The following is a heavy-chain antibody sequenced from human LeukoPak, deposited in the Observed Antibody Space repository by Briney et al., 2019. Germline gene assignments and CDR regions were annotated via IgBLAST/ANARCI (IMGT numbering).Heavy chain of an antibody. J-gene: IGHJ3*02. CDR2: IYSGGST. D-gene: IGHD6-13*01. CDR1: GFTFSNYA. Sequence: GGSLRLSCAASGFTFSNYAMSWVRQAPGKGLEWVSVIYSGGSTYYADSVKGRFTISRHNSKNTLYLQMNSLRAEDTAVYYCARHRGSSWFDAFDIWGQGTMVTVSS. V-gene: IGHV3-53*04. CDR3: ARHRGSSWFDAFDI.